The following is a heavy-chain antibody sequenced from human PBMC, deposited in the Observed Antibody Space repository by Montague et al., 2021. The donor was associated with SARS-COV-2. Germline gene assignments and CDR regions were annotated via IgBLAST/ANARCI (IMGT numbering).Heavy chain of an antibody. CDR1: GDSIMTTDY. D-gene: IGHD3-16*02. J-gene: IGHJ5*02. V-gene: IGHV4-4*02. CDR2: IYQGAST. CDR3: ARTSLASASCRFDP. Sequence: SETLSLTRAVSGDSIMTTDYWSWVRQPPGKGLEWIGEIYQGASTNYNPSLKSRVTISIDTSKNQFSLNLTSVTAADTGVYYCARTSLASASCRFDPWGQGTLVTVSS.